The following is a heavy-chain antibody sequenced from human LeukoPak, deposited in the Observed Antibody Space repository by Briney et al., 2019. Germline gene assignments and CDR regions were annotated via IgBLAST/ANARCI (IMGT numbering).Heavy chain of an antibody. CDR3: AKSVRGYTYYFDC. CDR1: GFTFNNYA. CDR2: ISGSGSNT. J-gene: IGHJ4*02. Sequence: GGSLRLSCVASGFTFNNYAMSWVRQAPGEGLEWVSTISGSGSNTYYADSVKGRFTISRDNSKNTLYLQMNSLRAEDTAVYYCAKSVRGYTYYFDCWGQGTLVTVSS. D-gene: IGHD5-12*01. V-gene: IGHV3-23*01.